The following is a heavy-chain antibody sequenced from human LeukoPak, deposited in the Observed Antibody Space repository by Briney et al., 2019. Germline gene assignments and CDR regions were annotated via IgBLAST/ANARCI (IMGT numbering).Heavy chain of an antibody. CDR1: GFTFSSYA. V-gene: IGHV3-23*01. Sequence: GGSLRLSCAASGFTFSSYAMSWVRQAPGKGLEWVSAISGSGGSTYYADSVKGRFTISRDNSKNTLYLQMNSLRAEDTAVYYCARASYSGSYYFDYWGQGTLVTVSS. CDR2: ISGSGGST. CDR3: ARASYSGSYYFDY. J-gene: IGHJ4*02. D-gene: IGHD1-26*01.